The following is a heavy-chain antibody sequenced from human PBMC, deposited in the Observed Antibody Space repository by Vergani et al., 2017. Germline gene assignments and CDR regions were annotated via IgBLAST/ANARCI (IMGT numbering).Heavy chain of an antibody. J-gene: IGHJ4*02. CDR3: ATLETYYYGSGSYRPFDY. V-gene: IGHV4-34*01. CDR1: GGSISSYY. Sequence: QVQLQESGPGLVKPSETLSLTCTVSGGSISSYYWSWIRQPPGKGLEWIGEINHSGSTNYNPSLKSRVTISVDTSKNQFSLKLSSVTAADTAVYYCATLETYYYGSGSYRPFDYWGQGTLVTVSS. D-gene: IGHD3-10*01. CDR2: INHSGST.